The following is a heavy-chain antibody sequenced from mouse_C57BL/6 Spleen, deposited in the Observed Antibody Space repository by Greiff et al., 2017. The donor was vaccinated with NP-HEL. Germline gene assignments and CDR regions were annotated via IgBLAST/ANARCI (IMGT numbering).Heavy chain of an antibody. V-gene: IGHV5-6*02. CDR2: ISSGGSYT. J-gene: IGHJ2*01. CDR1: GFTFSSYG. Sequence: DVMLVESGGDLVKPGGSLKLSCAASGFTFSSYGMSWVRQTPDKRLEWVATISSGGSYTYYPDSVKGRFTISRDNAKNTLYLQMSRLKSEDTAMYYCARQGYYGSSLYYFDYWGQGTTLTVSS. D-gene: IGHD1-1*01. CDR3: ARQGYYGSSLYYFDY.